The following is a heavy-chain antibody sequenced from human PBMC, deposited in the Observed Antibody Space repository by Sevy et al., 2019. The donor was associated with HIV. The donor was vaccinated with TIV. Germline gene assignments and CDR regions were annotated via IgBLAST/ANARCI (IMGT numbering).Heavy chain of an antibody. Sequence: SETLSLTCGVSGYSISSGYYWGWIRQPPGKGLEWIGTIFHSGSAYYNPSLKSRVTISVATSKNQFSLKLSSVTAADTAVYYCARRLTGGTYYTWGQGTLVTVSS. J-gene: IGHJ4*02. CDR2: IFHSGSA. V-gene: IGHV4-38-2*01. D-gene: IGHD1-26*01. CDR3: ARRLTGGTYYT. CDR1: GYSISSGYY.